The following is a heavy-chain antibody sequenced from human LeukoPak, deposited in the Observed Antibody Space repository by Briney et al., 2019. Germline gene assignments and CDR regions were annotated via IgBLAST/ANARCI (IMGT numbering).Heavy chain of an antibody. CDR3: AKHRGYSYGSLGMDV. Sequence: GGSLRLSCAACGFTFSSYGMHWVRQAPGEGLKWVAVISCDGSNKYYADSVKGRFTISRDNSKNTLYLQMNSLRAEDTAVYYCAKHRGYSYGSLGMDVWGQGTTVTVSS. D-gene: IGHD5-18*01. J-gene: IGHJ6*02. CDR2: ISCDGSNK. V-gene: IGHV3-30*18. CDR1: GFTFSSYG.